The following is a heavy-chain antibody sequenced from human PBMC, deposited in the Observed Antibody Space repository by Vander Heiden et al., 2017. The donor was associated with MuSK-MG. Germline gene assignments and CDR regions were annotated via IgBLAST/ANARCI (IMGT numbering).Heavy chain of an antibody. CDR1: GFTFSNYG. J-gene: IGHJ3*01. V-gene: IGHV3-33*01. CDR2: IWYDGSDR. Sequence: QEQLVESGGGVVQPGMPLRLSCAAYGFTFSNYGMHWVRQAPGKGLEWVAIIWYDGSDRYYVDSVRGRFTISRNNSENTLYLQVNSLRAEDTAMYYCARGRGHPPSFDVWGQGTMVTVSS. CDR3: ARGRGHPPSFDV. D-gene: IGHD5-12*01.